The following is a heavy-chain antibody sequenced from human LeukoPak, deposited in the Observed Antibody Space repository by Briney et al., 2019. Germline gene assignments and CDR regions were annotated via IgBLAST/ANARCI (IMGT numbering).Heavy chain of an antibody. CDR2: IRGSDGNT. J-gene: IGHJ4*02. CDR1: GFTFSDYG. Sequence: GGSLRLSCVASGFTFSDYGMSWVRLPPGKGMEWVSDIRGSDGNTYYADSVKGRFTISRDNSKNTLYLQMNSLRAEDTAVYYCAKRRSDSYYFDQWGQGTLVAVSS. V-gene: IGHV3-23*01. CDR3: AKRRSDSYYFDQ. D-gene: IGHD2-21*02.